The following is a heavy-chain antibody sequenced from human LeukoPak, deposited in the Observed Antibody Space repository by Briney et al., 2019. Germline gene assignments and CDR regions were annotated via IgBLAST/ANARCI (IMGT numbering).Heavy chain of an antibody. CDR3: ARDLGGMPRYGDSERGY. Sequence: RLGGSLRLSCAASGFTVSSNYMNWVRQAPGKGLEWVSYISSSGSTIYYADSVKGRFTISRDNAKNSLYLQMNSLRAEDTAVYYCARDLGGMPRYGDSERGYWGQGTLVTVSS. J-gene: IGHJ4*02. CDR2: ISSSGSTI. D-gene: IGHD4-17*01. V-gene: IGHV3-48*03. CDR1: GFTVSSNY.